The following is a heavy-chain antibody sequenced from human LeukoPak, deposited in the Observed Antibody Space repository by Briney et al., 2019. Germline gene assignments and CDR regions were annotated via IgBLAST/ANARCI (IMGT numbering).Heavy chain of an antibody. D-gene: IGHD6-19*01. CDR2: IYYSGST. CDR3: ARGDSSGWSDAFDI. CDR1: GGSIGSSSYY. J-gene: IGHJ3*02. Sequence: SETLSLTCTVSGGSIGSSSYYWGWIRQPPGKGLEWIGYIYYSGSTNYNPSLKSRVTISVDTSKNQFSLKLSSVTAADTAVYYCARGDSSGWSDAFDIWGQGTMVTVSS. V-gene: IGHV4-61*05.